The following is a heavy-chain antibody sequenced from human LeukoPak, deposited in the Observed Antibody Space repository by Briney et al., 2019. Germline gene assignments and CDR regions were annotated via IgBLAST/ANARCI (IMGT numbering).Heavy chain of an antibody. D-gene: IGHD2-15*01. J-gene: IGHJ5*02. CDR2: ISSSSSYI. CDR1: GFTFSSYS. Sequence: GGYLRLSCAASGFTFSSYSMNWVRQAPGKGLEWVSSISSSSSYIYYADSVKGRFTISRDNAKNSLYLQMNSLRAEDTAVYYCARDYSRLVVAPNWFDPWGQGTLVTVSS. CDR3: ARDYSRLVVAPNWFDP. V-gene: IGHV3-21*01.